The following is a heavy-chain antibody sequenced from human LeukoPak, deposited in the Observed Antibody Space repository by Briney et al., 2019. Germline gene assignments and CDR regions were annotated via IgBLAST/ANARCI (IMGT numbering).Heavy chain of an antibody. D-gene: IGHD3-16*01. CDR2: ISYDGSNK. CDR1: GFTFSSYG. Sequence: PGRSLRLSCAASGFTFSSYGMHWVRQAPGKGLEWVAVISYDGSNKYYADSVKGRFTISRDNSKNTLYLQMNSLRAEDTAVYYCARDRAFGGVILDYWGQGTLVTVSS. V-gene: IGHV3-30*03. J-gene: IGHJ4*02. CDR3: ARDRAFGGVILDY.